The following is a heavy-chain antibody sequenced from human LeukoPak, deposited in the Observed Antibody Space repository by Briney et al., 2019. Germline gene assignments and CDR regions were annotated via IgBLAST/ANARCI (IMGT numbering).Heavy chain of an antibody. D-gene: IGHD3-3*01. J-gene: IGHJ6*02. V-gene: IGHV4-31*01. CDR1: GGSISSGGYY. Sequence: PSETLSLTCTVSGGSISSGGYYWSWIRQHPGKGLEWIGYIYYSGSTYYNPSLKSQVTISVDTSKNQFSLKLSSVTAADTAVYYCARFSRGYDFYGMDVWGQGTTVTVSS. CDR2: IYYSGST. CDR3: ARFSRGYDFYGMDV.